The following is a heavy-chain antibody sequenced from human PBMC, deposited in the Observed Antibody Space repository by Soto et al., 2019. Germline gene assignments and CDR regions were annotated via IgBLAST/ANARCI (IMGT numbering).Heavy chain of an antibody. J-gene: IGHJ4*02. CDR3: ARTSYCSSTSCYNLFDY. V-gene: IGHV4-34*01. CDR1: GGSLSGYY. CDR2: INHSGST. Sequence: SETLSLTCAVYGGSLSGYYWSWIRQPPGKGLEWIGEINHSGSTNYNPSLKSRVTISVDTSKNQFSLKLSSVTAADTAVYYCARTSYCSSTSCYNLFDYWGQGTLVTVSS. D-gene: IGHD2-2*01.